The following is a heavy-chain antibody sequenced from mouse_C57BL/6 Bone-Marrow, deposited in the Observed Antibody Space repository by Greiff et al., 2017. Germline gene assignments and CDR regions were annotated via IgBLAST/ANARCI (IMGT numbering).Heavy chain of an antibody. Sequence: VKLQESGPELVKPGASVKISCKASGYAFSSSWMNWVKQRPGKGLEWIGRIYPGDGDTNYNGKFKGKATLTADKSSITAYMQLSSLTSEDSAVYFCARCSFAYWGQGTLVTVSA. CDR1: GYAFSSSW. CDR2: IYPGDGDT. CDR3: ARCSFAY. J-gene: IGHJ3*01. V-gene: IGHV1-82*01.